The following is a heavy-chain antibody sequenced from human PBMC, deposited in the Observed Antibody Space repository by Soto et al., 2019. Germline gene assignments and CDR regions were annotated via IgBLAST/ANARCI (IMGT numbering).Heavy chain of an antibody. J-gene: IGHJ6*02. D-gene: IGHD5-18*01. V-gene: IGHV3-30*18. CDR1: GFTFSSYG. Sequence: GGSLRLSCAASGFTFSSYGMHWVRQAPGKGLEWVAVISYDGSNKYYADSVKGRFTISRDNSKNTLYLQMNSLRAEDTAVYYCAKDHTAMVVVYYYGMDVWGQGTTVTVSS. CDR2: ISYDGSNK. CDR3: AKDHTAMVVVYYYGMDV.